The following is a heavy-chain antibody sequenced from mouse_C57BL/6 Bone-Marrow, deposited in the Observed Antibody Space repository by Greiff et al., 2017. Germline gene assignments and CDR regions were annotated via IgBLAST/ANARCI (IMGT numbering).Heavy chain of an antibody. V-gene: IGHV1-64*01. J-gene: IGHJ1*03. CDR2: IHPNSGST. D-gene: IGHD1-1*01. Sequence: QVQLQQPGAEPVKPGASVKLSCKASGYTFPSYWMPWVKPRPGQGLEWIGMIHPNSGSTNYNEKFKSKATLTVDKSSSTAYMQLSSLTSEDSAVYFCARDGSSLYWYFDVWGTGTTVTVSS. CDR1: GYTFPSYW. CDR3: ARDGSSLYWYFDV.